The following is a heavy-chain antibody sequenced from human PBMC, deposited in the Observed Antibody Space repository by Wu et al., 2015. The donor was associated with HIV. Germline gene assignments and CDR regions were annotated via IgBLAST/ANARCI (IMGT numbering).Heavy chain of an antibody. V-gene: IGHV1-18*01. CDR2: ISGYNGNT. CDR1: GYTFSSYG. D-gene: IGHD3-10*01. CDR3: AGSPATGSGGGWFDP. Sequence: QVQLVQSGAEVKKPGASVKVSCKASGYTFSSYGISWVRQAPGQGLEWMGWISGYNGNTKYAQNLQGRLTMITNTSTNTAYMELRSLRSDDTAVYYCAGSPATGSGGGWFDPWGQGTLVTVSS. J-gene: IGHJ5*02.